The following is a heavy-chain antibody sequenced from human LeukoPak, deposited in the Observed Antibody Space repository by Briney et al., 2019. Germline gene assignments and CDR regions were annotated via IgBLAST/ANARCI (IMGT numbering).Heavy chain of an antibody. CDR3: ARQISDYYYYYMDV. V-gene: IGHV4-39*01. CDR2: IYDGGSE. CDR1: GGSISTNASY. J-gene: IGHJ6*03. D-gene: IGHD2/OR15-2a*01. Sequence: SSETLSLTCIVSGGSISTNASYWGWIRQPPGKGLEWIGSIYDGGSEFYNPSLKSRVTISADTSKNQFSLKLNSVTAADTAMYYCARQISDYYYYYMDVWGEGITVTVSS.